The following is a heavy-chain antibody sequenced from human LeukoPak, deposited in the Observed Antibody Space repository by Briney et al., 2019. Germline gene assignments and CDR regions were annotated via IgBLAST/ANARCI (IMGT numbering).Heavy chain of an antibody. CDR2: IYPGDSDT. Sequence: HGESLKISCKGSGYMFTNYWIGWVRQMPGKGLEWMGIIYPGDSDTRYSPSFQGHVTISVDRSISTAYLQWSSPMASDTAMYYCARHTHGGWYPFDYWGQGTLVTVSS. V-gene: IGHV5-51*01. D-gene: IGHD6-19*01. J-gene: IGHJ4*02. CDR1: GYMFTNYW. CDR3: ARHTHGGWYPFDY.